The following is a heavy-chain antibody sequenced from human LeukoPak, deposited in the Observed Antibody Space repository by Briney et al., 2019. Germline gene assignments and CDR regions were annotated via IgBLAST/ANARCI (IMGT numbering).Heavy chain of an antibody. J-gene: IGHJ4*02. Sequence: PGGSLRLSCVVSGFTFSSYEMDWVRQAPGKGLEWISYISGGGGTIYYADSVKGRFTISRDNAKNSLYLQMNSLRAEDTAVYYCARESSGYFYWGQGTLVTVSS. CDR3: ARESSGYFY. CDR1: GFTFSSYE. CDR2: ISGGGGTI. D-gene: IGHD3-22*01. V-gene: IGHV3-48*03.